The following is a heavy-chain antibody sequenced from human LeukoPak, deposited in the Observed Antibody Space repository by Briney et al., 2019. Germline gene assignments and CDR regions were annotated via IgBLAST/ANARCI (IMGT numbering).Heavy chain of an antibody. CDR3: ARDRDPVSYDAFDI. Sequence: ASVNVSCKASGGTFSSYAISWVRQAPGQGLEWMGGIIPIFGTANYAQKFQGRVTITADESTSTAYMELSSLRSEDTAVYYCARDRDPVSYDAFDIWGQGTMVTVSS. CDR1: GGTFSSYA. V-gene: IGHV1-69*13. J-gene: IGHJ3*02. D-gene: IGHD1-26*01. CDR2: IIPIFGTA.